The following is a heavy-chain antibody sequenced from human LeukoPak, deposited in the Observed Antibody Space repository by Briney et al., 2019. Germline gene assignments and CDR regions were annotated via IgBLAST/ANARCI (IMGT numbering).Heavy chain of an antibody. J-gene: IGHJ4*02. CDR1: GFTFGDYL. CDR2: IRSKPYGGTT. V-gene: IGHV3-49*04. D-gene: IGHD6-13*01. CDR3: TTGSATGTGSGY. Sequence: GGSLRLSCTASGFTFGDYLMSWVRQAPGKGLEWVGFIRSKPYGGTTEYAASVKGRFIISRDDSKTIAYLQMNSLKSEDTAVYYCTTGSATGTGSGYWGQGTLVTVSS.